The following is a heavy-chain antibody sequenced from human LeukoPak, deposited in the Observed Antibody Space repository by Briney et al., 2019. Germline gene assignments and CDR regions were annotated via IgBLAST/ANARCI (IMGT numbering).Heavy chain of an antibody. CDR1: GFTFSNAW. V-gene: IGHV3-23*01. CDR2: ISASGGST. D-gene: IGHD3-10*01. J-gene: IGHJ3*02. CDR3: AKDHLLWFGEFGAFDI. Sequence: GSLRLSCAASGFTFSNAWMSWVRQAPGKGLEWVSIISASGGSTYYVDSVKGRFTISRDNSKNTLYLQMNSLRAEDTAVYYCAKDHLLWFGEFGAFDIWGQGTMVTVSS.